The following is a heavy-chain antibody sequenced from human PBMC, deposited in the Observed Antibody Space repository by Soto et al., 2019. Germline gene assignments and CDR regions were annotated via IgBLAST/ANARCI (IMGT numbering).Heavy chain of an antibody. Sequence: SETLSLTCAVYGGTFSGYYWNWLRQPPGKGLECIGEISYSGSTDYNPSLRSRVTISVDTSKNQFSLKLTSLTAADTAVYYCARRRKSSGWAPDFWGRGILVTVSS. CDR2: ISYSGST. V-gene: IGHV4-34*01. J-gene: IGHJ4*01. CDR3: ARRRKSSGWAPDF. CDR1: GGTFSGYY. D-gene: IGHD6-19*01.